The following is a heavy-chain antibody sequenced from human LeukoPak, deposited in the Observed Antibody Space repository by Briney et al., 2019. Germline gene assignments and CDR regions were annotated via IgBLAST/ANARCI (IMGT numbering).Heavy chain of an antibody. CDR3: AKGQWLVHDAFDI. Sequence: PGGSLRLSCAASGFTFSSYGMHWVRQAPGKGLEWVAFIRYDGSNKYYADSVKGRFTISRDNSKNTLYLQMNSLRAEDTAVYYCAKGQWLVHDAFDIWGQGTMVTVSS. CDR1: GFTFSSYG. CDR2: IRYDGSNK. V-gene: IGHV3-30*02. J-gene: IGHJ3*02. D-gene: IGHD6-19*01.